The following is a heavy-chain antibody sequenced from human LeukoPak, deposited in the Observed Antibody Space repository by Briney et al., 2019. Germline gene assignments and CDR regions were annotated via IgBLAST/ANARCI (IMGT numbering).Heavy chain of an antibody. D-gene: IGHD6-19*01. V-gene: IGHV3-30*18. Sequence: GGPLRLSCAASGFTFSNYGMHWVRQAPGKGLEWVAVIAYDGSNEYYAEFVKGRFTISRDNSKNTLYLQMYSLRAEDTAVYFCAKDQGIAVAGTDDAFDIWGQGTRVTVSS. CDR3: AKDQGIAVAGTDDAFDI. CDR2: IAYDGSNE. J-gene: IGHJ3*02. CDR1: GFTFSNYG.